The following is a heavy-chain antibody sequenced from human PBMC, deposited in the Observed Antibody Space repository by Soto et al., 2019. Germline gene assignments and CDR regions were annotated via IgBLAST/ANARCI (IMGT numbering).Heavy chain of an antibody. J-gene: IGHJ4*02. CDR2: IIPIFGTA. V-gene: IGHV1-69*01. CDR1: GGTFSSYA. Sequence: QVQLVQSGAEVKKPGSSVKVSCKASGGTFSSYAISWVRQAPGQGLEWMGGIIPIFGTANYAQKFQGRVTITADESTSTAYMELSSLRAEDTAVYYCARGASMITFGVVTSEFDYWGQGTLVTVSS. D-gene: IGHD3-16*01. CDR3: ARGASMITFGVVTSEFDY.